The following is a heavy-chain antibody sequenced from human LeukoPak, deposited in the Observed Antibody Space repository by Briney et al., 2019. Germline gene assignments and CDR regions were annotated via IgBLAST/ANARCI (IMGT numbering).Heavy chain of an antibody. Sequence: GGSLRLSCAASGFTFSSYGMHWVRQAPGKGLEWVAVIWYDGSNKYYADSVKGRFTISRDNSKNTLYLQMNSLRAEDTAVYYCARGGRAGTYYHYYYMDVWGKGTTVTVSS. J-gene: IGHJ6*03. CDR2: IWYDGSNK. V-gene: IGHV3-33*01. CDR3: ARGGRAGTYYHYYYMDV. CDR1: GFTFSSYG.